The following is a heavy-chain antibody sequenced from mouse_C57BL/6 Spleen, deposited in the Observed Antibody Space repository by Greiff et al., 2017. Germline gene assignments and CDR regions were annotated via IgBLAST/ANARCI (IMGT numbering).Heavy chain of an antibody. CDR3: ARGRVYAHFDY. V-gene: IGHV1-52*01. J-gene: IGHJ2*01. CDR2: IDPSDSET. Sequence: QVQLQQPGAELVRPGSSVKLSCTASGYTFTSYWMHWVKQRPIQGLEWIGNIDPSDSETHYNQKFKDKATLTVDKSSSTAYMQLSSLTSEDSAVYYCARGRVYAHFDYWGQGTTLTVSS. CDR1: GYTFTSYW. D-gene: IGHD1-1*01.